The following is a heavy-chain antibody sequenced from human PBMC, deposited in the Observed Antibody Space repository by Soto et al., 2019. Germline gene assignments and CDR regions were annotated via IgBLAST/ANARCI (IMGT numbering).Heavy chain of an antibody. CDR2: IYPFYSDT. Sequence: GESLKISCKGSGYRFTSYWIFWVRQMPVKALEFMGIIYPFYSDTRYSPSFQGHVTISSYNSISTSYLQWSSLKASDNAMYYCERQNQGIDYWGQGTLVTVSS. CDR3: ERQNQGIDY. J-gene: IGHJ4*02. CDR1: GYRFTSYW. V-gene: IGHV5-51*01.